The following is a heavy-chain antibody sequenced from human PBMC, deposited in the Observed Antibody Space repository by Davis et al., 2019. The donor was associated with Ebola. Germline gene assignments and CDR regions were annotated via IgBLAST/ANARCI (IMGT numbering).Heavy chain of an antibody. J-gene: IGHJ4*02. CDR1: GYTFTSYG. Sequence: AASSKVSCKASGYTFTSYGISWVRQAPGQGLEWMGWINAYNGNTNYAQKLQGRVTMTTDTSTSTAYMELRSLRSDDTAVYYCARVIQLWSLRLDYWGQGTLVTVSS. D-gene: IGHD5-18*01. V-gene: IGHV1-18*01. CDR3: ARVIQLWSLRLDY. CDR2: INAYNGNT.